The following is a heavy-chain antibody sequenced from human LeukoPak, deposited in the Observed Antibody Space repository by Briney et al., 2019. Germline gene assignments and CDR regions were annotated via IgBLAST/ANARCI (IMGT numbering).Heavy chain of an antibody. D-gene: IGHD6-13*01. CDR3: ARDPAGNDY. V-gene: IGHV3-7*01. Sequence: GESLRLSCAASGFTFSTYWMSWVRQAPGKGLEWVANIKQDGSEKYYVDSVKGRFTISRDNAKNSLYLQMNSLRAEDTAMYYCARDPAGNDYWGQGTLVTVSS. CDR1: GFTFSTYW. J-gene: IGHJ4*02. CDR2: IKQDGSEK.